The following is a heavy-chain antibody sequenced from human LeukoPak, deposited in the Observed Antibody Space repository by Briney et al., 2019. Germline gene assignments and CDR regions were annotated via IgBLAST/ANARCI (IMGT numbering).Heavy chain of an antibody. V-gene: IGHV3-30-3*01. CDR3: ASPARGYYYDSSGLSPFDC. CDR2: ISYDGSNK. D-gene: IGHD3-22*01. J-gene: IGHJ4*02. CDR1: GFTFSSYA. Sequence: GGSLRLSCAASGFTFSSYAMHWVRQAPGKGLEWGAVISYDGSNKYYADSVKGRFTISRDNSKNTLYLQMNSLRAEDTAVYYCASPARGYYYDSSGLSPFDCWGQGTLVTVSS.